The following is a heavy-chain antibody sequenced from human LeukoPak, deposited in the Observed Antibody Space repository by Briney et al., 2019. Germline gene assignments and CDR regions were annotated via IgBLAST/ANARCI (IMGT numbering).Heavy chain of an antibody. J-gene: IGHJ6*03. CDR2: ISSSGSCI. D-gene: IGHD3-3*01. Sequence: GGSLRLSCAASGFTFSSYSMNWVRQAPGKGLEWVSSISSSGSCIYYADSVKGRFTISRDNSKNSLYLQMNSLRAEDTAVYYCARDERSTIVGVVFYYMDVWGKGTTVTVSS. CDR3: ARDERSTIVGVVFYYMDV. V-gene: IGHV3-21*01. CDR1: GFTFSSYS.